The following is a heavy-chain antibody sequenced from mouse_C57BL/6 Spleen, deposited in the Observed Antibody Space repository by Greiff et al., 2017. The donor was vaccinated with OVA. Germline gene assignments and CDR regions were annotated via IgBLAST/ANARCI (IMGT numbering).Heavy chain of an antibody. CDR1: GYTFTSYG. D-gene: IGHD2-12*01. CDR3: ARSGVYSDGYYCGMEY. V-gene: IGHV1-81*01. J-gene: IGHJ4*01. Sequence: QVQLQQSGAELARPGASVKLSCKASGYTFTSYGISWVKQRTGQGLEWIGEIYPRSGNTYYNEKFKGKATLTADKSSSTAYMELRSLTSEDSAVYFCARSGVYSDGYYCGMEYWGQGTSVTVSS. CDR2: IYPRSGNT.